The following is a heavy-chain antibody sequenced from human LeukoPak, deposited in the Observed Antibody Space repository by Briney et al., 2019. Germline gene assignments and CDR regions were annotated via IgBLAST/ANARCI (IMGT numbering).Heavy chain of an antibody. CDR3: AREGAAAGTPPFDY. D-gene: IGHD6-13*01. J-gene: IGHJ4*02. V-gene: IGHV3-66*01. CDR2: IYSNGAT. Sequence: GGSLRLSCVDSGFTVSNHYMTWVRQAPGKGLEWVSLIYSNGATYYADSVKGRFTITRDNSKNTLYLQMNSLRAEDTAVYYCAREGAAAGTPPFDYWGQGTLVTVSS. CDR1: GFTVSNHY.